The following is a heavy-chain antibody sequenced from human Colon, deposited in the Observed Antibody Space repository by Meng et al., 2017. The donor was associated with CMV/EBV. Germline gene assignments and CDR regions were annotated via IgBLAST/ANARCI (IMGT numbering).Heavy chain of an antibody. V-gene: IGHV3-74*01. D-gene: IGHD3-3*01. Sequence: GESLKISCAASGFTFSNYWMHWVRQAPGKGLVWVSRMNNDGSITDYADSVKGRFTISRDNAKNTLYLQMNSLRAEDTAVYYCAKDKGFRYLEWSSVRGQGTLVTVSS. CDR1: GFTFSNYW. CDR2: MNNDGSIT. CDR3: AKDKGFRYLEWSSV. J-gene: IGHJ4*02.